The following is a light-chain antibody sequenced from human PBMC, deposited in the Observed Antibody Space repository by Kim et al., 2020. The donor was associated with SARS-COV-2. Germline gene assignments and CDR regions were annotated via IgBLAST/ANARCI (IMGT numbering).Light chain of an antibody. CDR2: GAS. CDR1: QSVSSN. V-gene: IGKV3-15*01. J-gene: IGKJ2*01. CDR3: QQYNNWPRT. Sequence: EIVMTQSPATLSVSPGERATLSCRASQSVSSNLAWYQQKPGQAPRLLIYGASTRATGIPASFSGSGSGTEFTLTISSLQSEDFAVYYCQQYNNWPRTFGQGTKLEI.